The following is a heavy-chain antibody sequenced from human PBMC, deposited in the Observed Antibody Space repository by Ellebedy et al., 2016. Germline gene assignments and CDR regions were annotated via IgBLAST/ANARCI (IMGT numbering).Heavy chain of an antibody. CDR1: GGTFSSYA. V-gene: IGHV1-69*13. CDR3: AAPNYDILTGYYSLYYYYYYGMDV. Sequence: SVKVSXXASGGTFSSYAISWVRQAPGQGLEWMGGIIPIFGTANYAQKFQGRVTITADESTSTAYMELSSLRSEDTAVYYCAAPNYDILTGYYSLYYYYYYGMDVWGQGTTVTVSS. D-gene: IGHD3-9*01. J-gene: IGHJ6*02. CDR2: IIPIFGTA.